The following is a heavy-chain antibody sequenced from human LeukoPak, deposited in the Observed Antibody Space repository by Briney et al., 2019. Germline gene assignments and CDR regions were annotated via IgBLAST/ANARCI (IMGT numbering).Heavy chain of an antibody. J-gene: IGHJ3*02. CDR3: ARDSRFSSIAARYLDVFDI. Sequence: SETLSLTCTVSGGSTSSYYWSWIRQPPGKGLEWIGCIYYSVSTEHNPSLKSRVTISVDTSKTQFSLKLRSVTAADTAVYYCARDSRFSSIAARYLDVFDIWGQGTMVTVSS. CDR2: IYYSVST. CDR1: GGSTSSYY. V-gene: IGHV4-59*01. D-gene: IGHD6-6*01.